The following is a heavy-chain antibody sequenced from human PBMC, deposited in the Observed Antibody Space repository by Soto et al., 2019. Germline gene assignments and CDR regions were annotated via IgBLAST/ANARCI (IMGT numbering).Heavy chain of an antibody. J-gene: IGHJ4*02. Sequence: PGGSLRLSCGAFGFTFSSYWMSWVRQAPGKGLEWVANIKQDGSEKYYVDSVKGRFTISRDNAKNSLYLQMNSLRAEDTAVYYCARETEAQGVVNFDYWGQGTLVTVSS. CDR3: ARETEAQGVVNFDY. CDR1: GFTFSSYW. CDR2: IKQDGSEK. V-gene: IGHV3-7*01. D-gene: IGHD3-3*01.